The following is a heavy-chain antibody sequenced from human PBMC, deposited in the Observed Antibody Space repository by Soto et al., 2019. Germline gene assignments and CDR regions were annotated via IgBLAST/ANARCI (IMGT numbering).Heavy chain of an antibody. Sequence: GSLRLSCAASGFTFSDYSMSWIRQAAGKGMEWDSCISSSGASIYYADSVKGRFTISRDNAENSLSLQMNRLREEDAAVYCWVGGVWSGSGDLAASWRQGTLVTVSS. V-gene: IGHV3-11*01. D-gene: IGHD3-3*01. CDR2: ISSSGASI. J-gene: IGHJ5*02. CDR3: VGGVWSGSGDLAAS. CDR1: GFTFSDYS.